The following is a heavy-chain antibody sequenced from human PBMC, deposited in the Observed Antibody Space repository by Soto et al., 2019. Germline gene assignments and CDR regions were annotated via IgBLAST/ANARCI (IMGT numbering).Heavy chain of an antibody. J-gene: IGHJ6*02. D-gene: IGHD3-22*01. V-gene: IGHV4-34*01. CDR1: GGSFSGYY. CDR3: ARGSESSGYYFSVYYGMDV. Sequence: SETLSLTCAVYGGSFSGYYWSWIRQPPGKGLEWIGEINHSGSTNYNPSLKSRVTISVDTSKNQFSLKLSSVTAADMAVYYCARGSESSGYYFSVYYGMDVWGQGTTVTVSS. CDR2: INHSGST.